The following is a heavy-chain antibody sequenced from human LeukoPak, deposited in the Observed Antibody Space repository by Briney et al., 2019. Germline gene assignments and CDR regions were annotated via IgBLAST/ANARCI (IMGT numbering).Heavy chain of an antibody. CDR1: GFTFDDYA. D-gene: IGHD4-17*01. V-gene: IGHV3-9*03. J-gene: IGHJ4*02. Sequence: GRSLRLSCAASGFTFDDYAMHWVRQAPGKGLEWVSGISWNSRSISYAESVKGRFTISRDNAKNSLYRQMNSLRAEDMALYYCAKAVTIGRLDLDYWGQGTLVTVSS. CDR2: ISWNSRSI. CDR3: AKAVTIGRLDLDY.